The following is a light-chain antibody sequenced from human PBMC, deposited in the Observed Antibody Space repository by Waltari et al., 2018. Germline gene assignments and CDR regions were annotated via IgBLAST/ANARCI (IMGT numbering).Light chain of an antibody. J-gene: IGLJ2*01. CDR3: AGWDDSLNGPV. CDR2: SSN. CDR1: SSNVGTNT. Sequence: QSVLTQPPSASGTPGQMVTISCSGSSSNVGTNTVNWYQQLPGTAPKLIIYSSNQRPSGVPDRFSGSKSGTSASLAISGLQSEDEADYYCAGWDDSLNGPVFGGGTKLTVL. V-gene: IGLV1-44*01.